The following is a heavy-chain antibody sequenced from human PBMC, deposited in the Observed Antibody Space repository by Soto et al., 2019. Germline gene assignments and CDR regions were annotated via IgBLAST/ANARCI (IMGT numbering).Heavy chain of an antibody. V-gene: IGHV3-48*03. Sequence: GSLRLGCAASGFTVSSSEMSWVRQAPGKGLEWISHISSIGSTTYYADSVKGRFTISRDNANRSLYLQMTSLRLADTAVYYRARREVVTGLDYWGQGTLVTVSS. D-gene: IGHD3-22*01. CDR3: ARREVVTGLDY. CDR2: ISSIGSTT. CDR1: GFTVSSSE. J-gene: IGHJ4*02.